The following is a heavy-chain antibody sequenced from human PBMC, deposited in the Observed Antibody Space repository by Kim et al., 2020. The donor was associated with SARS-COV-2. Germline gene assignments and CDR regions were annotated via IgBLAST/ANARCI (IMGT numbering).Heavy chain of an antibody. CDR1: GFTFSSYA. J-gene: IGHJ4*02. Sequence: GGSLRLSCAASGFTFSSYAMHWVRQAPGKGLEWVAVISYDGSNKYYADSVKGRFTISRDNSKNTLYLQMNSLRAEDTAVYYCARDPGGRYDILTGYPHYWGQGTLVTVSS. CDR3: ARDPGGRYDILTGYPHY. D-gene: IGHD3-9*01. V-gene: IGHV3-30-3*01. CDR2: ISYDGSNK.